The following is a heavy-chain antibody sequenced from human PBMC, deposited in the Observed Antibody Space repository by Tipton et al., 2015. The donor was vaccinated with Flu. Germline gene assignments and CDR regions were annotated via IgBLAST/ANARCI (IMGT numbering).Heavy chain of an antibody. CDR2: IYSSGST. V-gene: IGHV4-59*04. CDR3: ARTTYYYGSGSSDY. J-gene: IGHJ4*02. D-gene: IGHD3-10*01. Sequence: TLSLTCTVSGGSIGNFYWNWIRQPPGKGLEWIGTIYSSGSTYFNPSLRSRVTISVDTSKNQFSLKLSSVTAADTAVYYCARTTYYYGSGSSDYWGQGTLVTVSS. CDR1: GGSIGNFY.